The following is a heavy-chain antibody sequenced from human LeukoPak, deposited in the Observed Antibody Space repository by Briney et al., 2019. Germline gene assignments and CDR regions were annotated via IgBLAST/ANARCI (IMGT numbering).Heavy chain of an antibody. CDR1: GFTFSSYS. D-gene: IGHD3-10*01. V-gene: IGHV3-21*01. CDR2: ISSSSSSYI. Sequence: GGSLRLSCAASGFTFSSYSMNWVRQAPGKGLEWVSSISSSSSSYIYYADSVKGRFTISRDNAKNSLYLQMNSLRAEDTAVYYCARVNRYYYGSGNDYFDYWGQGTLVTVSS. CDR3: ARVNRYYYGSGNDYFDY. J-gene: IGHJ4*02.